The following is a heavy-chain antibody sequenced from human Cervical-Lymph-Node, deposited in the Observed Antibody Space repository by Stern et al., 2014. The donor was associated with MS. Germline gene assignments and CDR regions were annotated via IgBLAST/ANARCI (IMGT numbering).Heavy chain of an antibody. CDR2: MCSGGAT. CDR1: GFTVSSTY. D-gene: IGHD4-23*01. J-gene: IGHJ4*02. CDR3: ARVPPGYGSNSFFDY. V-gene: IGHV3-53*01. Sequence: VQLVESGGGLIQPGGSLRLSCAPSGFTVSSTYMSWVRQAPGRGLEWVSIMCSGGATAYAVSVKGRFTISRDNSRNTLYLQMNSLRAEDTAFYYCARVPPGYGSNSFFDYWGQGNLVTVSS.